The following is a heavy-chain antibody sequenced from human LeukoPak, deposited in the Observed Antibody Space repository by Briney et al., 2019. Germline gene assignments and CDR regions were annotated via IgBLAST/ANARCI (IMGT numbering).Heavy chain of an antibody. CDR1: GGSISSYY. D-gene: IGHD4-23*01. Sequence: PSETLSLTCTVSGGSISSYYWSWIRQPPGKGLGWIGYIYYSGSINYNPSLKSRVTISVDTSKNQFSLKLSSVTAADTAVYYCARGGGGYGGNPHGTSDWGQGTLVTVSS. J-gene: IGHJ4*02. V-gene: IGHV4-59*01. CDR2: IYYSGSI. CDR3: ARGGGGYGGNPHGTSD.